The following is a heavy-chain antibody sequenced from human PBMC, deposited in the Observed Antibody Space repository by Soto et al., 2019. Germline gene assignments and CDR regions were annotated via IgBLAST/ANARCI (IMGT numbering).Heavy chain of an antibody. CDR1: GGFISSGGYY. Sequence: QVQLQESGPGLVKPSQTLSLTCTVSGGFISSGGYYWSWIRQHPGKGLEWIGYISYSGSTYYNPSLKSRVIISVDTSKSQFSLNLTSVTAADTAIYSCARESTSGWPATGFDPWGQGTLVTVSS. CDR2: ISYSGST. CDR3: ARESTSGWPATGFDP. D-gene: IGHD2-2*01. J-gene: IGHJ5*02. V-gene: IGHV4-31*03.